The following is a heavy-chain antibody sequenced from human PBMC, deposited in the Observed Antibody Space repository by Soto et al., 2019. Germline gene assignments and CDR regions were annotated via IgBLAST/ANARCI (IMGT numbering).Heavy chain of an antibody. V-gene: IGHV4-59*01. J-gene: IGHJ5*02. CDR3: ARDLRMVRAGNNWFDP. Sequence: SETLSLTCTVSGGSIGSYYWSWIRQPPGKGLEWIGYIYYSGSTNYNPSLKSRVTISVDTSKNQFSLKLSSVTAADTAVYYCARDLRMVRAGNNWFDPWGQGTLVTVSS. CDR1: GGSIGSYY. CDR2: IYYSGST. D-gene: IGHD3-10*01.